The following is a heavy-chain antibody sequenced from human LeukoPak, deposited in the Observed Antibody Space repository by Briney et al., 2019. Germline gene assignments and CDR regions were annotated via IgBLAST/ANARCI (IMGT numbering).Heavy chain of an antibody. CDR2: ISSSSSYI. D-gene: IGHD3-22*01. J-gene: IGHJ3*02. Sequence: GGSLRLSCAASGFTFSSYSMNWVRQAPGKGLEWVSSISSSSSYIYYAGSVKGRFTISRDNAKNSLYLQMNSLRAEDTAVYYCARERRSVVITTDAFDIWGQGTMVTVSS. V-gene: IGHV3-21*01. CDR1: GFTFSSYS. CDR3: ARERRSVVITTDAFDI.